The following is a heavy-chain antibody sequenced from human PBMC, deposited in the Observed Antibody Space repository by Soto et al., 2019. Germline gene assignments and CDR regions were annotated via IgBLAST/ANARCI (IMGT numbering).Heavy chain of an antibody. Sequence: SETLSLTCAVYGGSFSGYYWSWIRQPPGKGLEWIGEINHSGSTNYNPSLKSRVTISVDTSKNQFSLKLSSVTAADTAVYYCARAPLGRRSSYGSRFDYWGQGTLVTVSS. CDR2: INHSGST. V-gene: IGHV4-34*01. CDR3: ARAPLGRRSSYGSRFDY. J-gene: IGHJ4*02. D-gene: IGHD5-18*01. CDR1: GGSFSGYY.